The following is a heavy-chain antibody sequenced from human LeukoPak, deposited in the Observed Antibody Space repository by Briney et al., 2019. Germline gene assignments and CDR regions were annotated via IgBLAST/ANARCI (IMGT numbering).Heavy chain of an antibody. CDR1: GGSISSSSYY. Sequence: SETLSLTCTVSGGSISSSSYYWGWIRQPPGKGLEWIGSIYYSGSTYYNPSLKSRVTISVDTSKNQFSLKLSSVTAADTAVYYCAREQRGGAFDIWGQGTMVTVSS. CDR2: IYYSGST. CDR3: AREQRGGAFDI. J-gene: IGHJ3*02. D-gene: IGHD5-24*01. V-gene: IGHV4-39*02.